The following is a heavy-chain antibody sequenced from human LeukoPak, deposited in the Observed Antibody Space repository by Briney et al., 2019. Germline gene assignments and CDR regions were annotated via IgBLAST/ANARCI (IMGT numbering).Heavy chain of an antibody. J-gene: IGHJ4*02. D-gene: IGHD3-22*01. CDR3: ARDRPLGSGYYVFDY. Sequence: ASVKVSCKASGYTFTSYYMHWVRQAPGQGLEWTGIINPSGGSTSYAQKFQGRVTMTRDTSTSTVYMELSSLRSEDTAVYYCARDRPLGSGYYVFDYWGQGTLVTVSS. CDR2: INPSGGST. V-gene: IGHV1-46*01. CDR1: GYTFTSYY.